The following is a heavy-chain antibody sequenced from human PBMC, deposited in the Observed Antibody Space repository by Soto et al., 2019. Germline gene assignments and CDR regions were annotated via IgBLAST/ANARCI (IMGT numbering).Heavy chain of an antibody. Sequence: SETLSLTCTVSGGSISSSSYYWGWIRQPPGKGLEWIGSIYYSGSTYYNPSLKSRVTISVDTSKNQFSLKLSSVTAADTAVYYCARHDLYSSGWSEFDYWGQGTLVTVSS. J-gene: IGHJ4*02. CDR2: IYYSGST. CDR1: GGSISSSSYY. CDR3: ARHDLYSSGWSEFDY. D-gene: IGHD6-19*01. V-gene: IGHV4-39*01.